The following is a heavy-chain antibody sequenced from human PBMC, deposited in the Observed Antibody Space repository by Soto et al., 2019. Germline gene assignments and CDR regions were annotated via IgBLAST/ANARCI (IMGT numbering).Heavy chain of an antibody. V-gene: IGHV3-23*01. J-gene: IGHJ6*02. CDR3: AKDFGDIVVVVLAPYGMDV. CDR1: GFTFTNYA. Sequence: EVQLLESGGGLVQPGGSLRLSCAASGFTFTNYAMNWVRQAPGKGLEWVSVISGSGETTYYADSVKGRFTISRDNSKNTLYLQMNSLRAEDTVVYFCAKDFGDIVVVVLAPYGMDVWGQGTTVTVSS. CDR2: ISGSGETT. D-gene: IGHD2-15*01.